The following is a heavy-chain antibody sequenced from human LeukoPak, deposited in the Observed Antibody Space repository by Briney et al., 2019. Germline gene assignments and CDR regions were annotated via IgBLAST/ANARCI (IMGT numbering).Heavy chain of an antibody. Sequence: SETLSLTCTVSGGSISSYYWSWIRQPPGKGLEWIGYIYYSGSTNYNPSLKGRVTISVDTSKNQFSLKLSSVTAADTAVCYCARGRTGTIDYWGQGTLVTVSS. V-gene: IGHV4-59*01. CDR1: GGSISSYY. CDR3: ARGRTGTIDY. D-gene: IGHD1-7*01. J-gene: IGHJ4*02. CDR2: IYYSGST.